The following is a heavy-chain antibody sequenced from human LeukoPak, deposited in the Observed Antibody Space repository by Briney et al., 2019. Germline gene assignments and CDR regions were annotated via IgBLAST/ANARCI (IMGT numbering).Heavy chain of an antibody. CDR3: ARAYYYDSSGYYYGPYYYGMDV. V-gene: IGHV4-59*01. CDR1: GGSISSYY. D-gene: IGHD3-22*01. CDR2: IYYSGST. J-gene: IGHJ6*02. Sequence: PSETLSLTCTVSGGSISSYYWSWIRQPPGKGLEWIGYIYYSGSTNYNPSLKSRVTISVDTSENQFSLKLSSVTAADTAVYYCARAYYYDSSGYYYGPYYYGMDVWGQGTTVTVSS.